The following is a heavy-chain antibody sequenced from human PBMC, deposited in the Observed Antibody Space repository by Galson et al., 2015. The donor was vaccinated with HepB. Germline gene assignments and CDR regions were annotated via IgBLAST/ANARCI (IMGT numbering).Heavy chain of an antibody. CDR1: GGSISSYY. D-gene: IGHD7-27*01. V-gene: IGHV4-59*01. Sequence: ETLSLTCTVSGGSISSYYWSWIRQPPGKGLEWIGYIYYSGSTNYNPSLKSRVTISVDTSKNQFSLKLSSVTAADTAVYYCARDRPGHWGYYYYYMDVWGKGTTVTVSS. CDR3: ARDRPGHWGYYYYYMDV. CDR2: IYYSGST. J-gene: IGHJ6*03.